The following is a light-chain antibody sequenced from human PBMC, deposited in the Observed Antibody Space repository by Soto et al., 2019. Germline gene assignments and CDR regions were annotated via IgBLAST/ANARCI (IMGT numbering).Light chain of an antibody. J-gene: IGLJ3*02. Sequence: QSVLTQPPSVSAAPGQKVTISCSGTSSNIGNNYVSWYQQLPGTAPTLLIYDNNKRPSGIPDRFSGSKSGTSATLGITGLRTGDEADYYCGTWDSSLSAHWVFGGGTKLTVL. CDR3: GTWDSSLSAHWV. CDR2: DNN. CDR1: SSNIGNNY. V-gene: IGLV1-51*01.